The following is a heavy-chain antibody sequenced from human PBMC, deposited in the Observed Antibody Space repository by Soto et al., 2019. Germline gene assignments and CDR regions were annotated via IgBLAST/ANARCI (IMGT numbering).Heavy chain of an antibody. V-gene: IGHV1-8*01. D-gene: IGHD5-12*01. CDR1: GYSFTNYD. CDR2: MSPNSGNT. Sequence: VQLVQSGAEVKKPGASVKVSCKSSGYSFTNYDINWVRQAPGQGLEWMGWMSPNSGNTGYAQKFQCRVTMTRDTSTNTAYMELRSLTSDDTALYYCARLVQYYRGYTYIFDVWGQGTLVTVS. CDR3: ARLVQYYRGYTYIFDV. J-gene: IGHJ4*02.